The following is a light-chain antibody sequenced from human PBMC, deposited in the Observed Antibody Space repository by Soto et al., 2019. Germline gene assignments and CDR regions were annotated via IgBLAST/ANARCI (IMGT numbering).Light chain of an antibody. J-gene: IGLJ3*02. CDR2: GNS. V-gene: IGLV1-40*01. Sequence: QSVLTQPPSVSGAPGQRVTISCTGSSSNIGAGYDVHWYQQLPGTAPKLLIYGNSNRPSGVPDRFSGSKSGTSASLAITGLLPEDEADYYCQSYDSRLSGWVFGGGTKLTVL. CDR3: QSYDSRLSGWV. CDR1: SSNIGAGYD.